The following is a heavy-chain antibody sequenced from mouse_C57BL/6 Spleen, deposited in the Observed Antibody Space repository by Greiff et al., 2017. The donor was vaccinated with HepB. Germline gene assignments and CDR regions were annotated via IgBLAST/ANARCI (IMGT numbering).Heavy chain of an antibody. J-gene: IGHJ3*01. Sequence: EVQLQESGPGLVKPSQSLSLTCSVTGYSITSGYYWYWIRQFPGNKLECTGYISYDGCNHYNPSLKNRISITRDTSKNQFFLKLTSVTTEDTATYYCAREKVATVVAAFADWGQGTLVTVSA. CDR2: ISYDGCN. V-gene: IGHV3-6*01. CDR1: GYSITSGYY. D-gene: IGHD1-1*01. CDR3: AREKVATVVAAFAD.